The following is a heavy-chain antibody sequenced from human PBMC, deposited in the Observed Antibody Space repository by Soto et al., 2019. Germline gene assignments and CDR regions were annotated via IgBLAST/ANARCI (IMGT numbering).Heavy chain of an antibody. J-gene: IGHJ3*02. V-gene: IGHV3-7*01. D-gene: IGHD6-13*01. CDR1: GWSRSRWS. Sequence: AAGGWSRSRWSMSRDHQAPGKGLEWVANIKQDGSEKYYVDSVKGRFTISRDNAKNSLYLQMNSLRAEDTAVYYCARDYLGSSSWYDAFDIWGQGTMVTVSS. CDR2: IKQDGSEK. CDR3: ARDYLGSSSWYDAFDI.